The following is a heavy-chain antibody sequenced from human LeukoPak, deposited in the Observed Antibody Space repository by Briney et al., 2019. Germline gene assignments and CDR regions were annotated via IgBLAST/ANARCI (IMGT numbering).Heavy chain of an antibody. Sequence: ASVKVSCKASGYTFSDYYIHWVRQAPGHGLEWMGWLNPNNGVTVYAQRFQGRVTMTRDTSISAAYMELSTLNFDDTAVYYCARFLIGTKYYFDYWGQGTLVTVSS. CDR2: LNPNNGVT. CDR1: GYTFSDYY. V-gene: IGHV1-2*02. D-gene: IGHD1-7*01. CDR3: ARFLIGTKYYFDY. J-gene: IGHJ4*02.